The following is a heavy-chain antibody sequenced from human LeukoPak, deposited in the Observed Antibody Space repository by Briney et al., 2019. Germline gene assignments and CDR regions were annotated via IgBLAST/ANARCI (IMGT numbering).Heavy chain of an antibody. V-gene: IGHV3-7*01. CDR3: ARETIHNYYYYYMDV. CDR2: IKQDGSEK. J-gene: IGHJ6*03. D-gene: IGHD1/OR15-1a*01. CDR1: AFTLTNYW. Sequence: GGSLRLSCVASAFTLTNYWMSWVRQAPGKGLEWVANIKQDGSEKYYVDSVKGRFTISRDNAKNSLYLQMNSLRAEDTAVYYCARETIHNYYYYYMDVWGKGTTVTISS.